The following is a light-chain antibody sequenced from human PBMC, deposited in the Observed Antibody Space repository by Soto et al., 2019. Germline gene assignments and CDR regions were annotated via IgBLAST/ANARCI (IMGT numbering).Light chain of an antibody. CDR1: QSVSSY. Sequence: EIVLTQSPATLSLSPGERATLSCRASQSVSSYLAWYQQKPGQAPRLLIYDASNRATGIPARFSGSGSGTDFTLTISRLEPEDFAAYYCQQRSNWPPFTFGPGTKVDIK. CDR2: DAS. J-gene: IGKJ3*01. CDR3: QQRSNWPPFT. V-gene: IGKV3-11*01.